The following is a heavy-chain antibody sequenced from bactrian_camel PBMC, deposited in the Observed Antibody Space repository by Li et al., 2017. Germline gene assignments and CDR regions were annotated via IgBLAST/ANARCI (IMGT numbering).Heavy chain of an antibody. CDR1: GYTYSSIC. J-gene: IGHJ4*01. CDR3: AADRMACLRPSVQLEAYNF. Sequence: VQLVESGGGLVKPGGSLRLSCAASGYTYSSICMGWFRQAPGKEREAVATIYIAYRPEDQRTYYVDSVKGRFTISPGNATNTVSLQMNSLKPEDTAMYYCAADRMACLRPSVQLEAYNFWGQGTQVTVS. V-gene: IGHV3S1*01. CDR2: IYIAYRPEDQRT.